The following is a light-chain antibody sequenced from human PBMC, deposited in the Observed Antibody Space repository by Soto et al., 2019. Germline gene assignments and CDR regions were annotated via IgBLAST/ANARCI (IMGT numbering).Light chain of an antibody. CDR1: QTISSW. J-gene: IGKJ4*01. CDR3: QQYDSSPLT. Sequence: IQMTQSPSTLSGSVGDRVTITCRASQTISSWLAWYQQKPGKAPKLLIYKASTLKSGVPSRFSGSGSGTEFTLTISSLQPDDFATYYCQQYDSSPLTFGGGTKVDIK. CDR2: KAS. V-gene: IGKV1-5*03.